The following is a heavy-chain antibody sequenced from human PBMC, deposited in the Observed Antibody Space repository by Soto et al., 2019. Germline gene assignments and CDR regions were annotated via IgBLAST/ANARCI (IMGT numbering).Heavy chain of an antibody. V-gene: IGHV3-11*01. Sequence: PGGSQRLSCAASGFTFSDYYMSWLRHAPGKGLEWVSYISSSGSTIHYADSVKGRFTISRDNAKNSLYLQMNSLRAEDTAVYYCARAPPYYYDSSGSSWGQGTLVTVSS. D-gene: IGHD3-22*01. CDR3: ARAPPYYYDSSGSS. CDR2: ISSSGSTI. CDR1: GFTFSDYY. J-gene: IGHJ5*02.